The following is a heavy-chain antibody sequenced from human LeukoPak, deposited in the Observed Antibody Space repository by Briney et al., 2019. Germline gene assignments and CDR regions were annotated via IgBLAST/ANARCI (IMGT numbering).Heavy chain of an antibody. Sequence: ETLSLTCAVYGGSFSGYYWSRIRQPPGKGLEWVSAISGSGGSTYYADSVKGRFTISRDNSKNTLYLQMNSLRAEDTAVYYCAKISGSYTGGYWGQGTLVTVSS. D-gene: IGHD1-26*01. CDR1: GGSFSGYY. CDR3: AKISGSYTGGY. J-gene: IGHJ4*02. CDR2: ISGSGGST. V-gene: IGHV3-23*01.